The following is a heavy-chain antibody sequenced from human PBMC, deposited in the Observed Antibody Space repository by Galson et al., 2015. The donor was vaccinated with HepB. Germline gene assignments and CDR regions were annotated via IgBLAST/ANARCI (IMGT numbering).Heavy chain of an antibody. Sequence: SLRLSCAASGFTFSSYWMSWVRQAPGKGLEWVANIKQDGSEKYYVDSVKGRFTISRDNAKNSLYLQMNSLRAEDTAVYYCARDPDGYSGYASFLLDYWGQGTLVTVSS. CDR3: ARDPDGYSGYASFLLDY. CDR2: IKQDGSEK. D-gene: IGHD5-12*01. CDR1: GFTFSSYW. V-gene: IGHV3-7*03. J-gene: IGHJ4*02.